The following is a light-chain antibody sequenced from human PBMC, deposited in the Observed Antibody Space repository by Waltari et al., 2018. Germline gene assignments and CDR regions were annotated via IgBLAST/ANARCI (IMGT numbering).Light chain of an antibody. CDR3: CSYAGSSTLVV. J-gene: IGLJ2*01. V-gene: IGLV2-23*02. Sequence: QSALTQPASVSGSPGQSITIPCTGTSSAVGRYKLSPWYQQPPGKAPKLMIYEVSKRPSGVSNRFSGPKSGNTASLTISELQAEDEADYYCCSYAGSSTLVVFGGGTKLTVL. CDR1: SSAVGRYKL. CDR2: EVS.